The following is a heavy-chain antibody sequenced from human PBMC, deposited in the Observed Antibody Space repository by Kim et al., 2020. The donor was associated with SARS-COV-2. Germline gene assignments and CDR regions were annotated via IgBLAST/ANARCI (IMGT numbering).Heavy chain of an antibody. V-gene: IGHV3-64*01. Sequence: GGSLRLSCAASGFTFSSYAMHWVRQAPGKGLEYVSTISISGGETYYATSVKGRFTISRDNSKSTLYLQMGSLRAEDMAVYYCAKESGGHTEIDYWGQGTMVTVSS. CDR1: GFTFSSYA. D-gene: IGHD1-26*01. J-gene: IGHJ4*02. CDR2: ISISGGET. CDR3: AKESGGHTEIDY.